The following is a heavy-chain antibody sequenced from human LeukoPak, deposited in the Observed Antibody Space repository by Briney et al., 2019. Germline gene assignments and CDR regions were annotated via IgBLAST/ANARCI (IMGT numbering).Heavy chain of an antibody. CDR3: ARAWIVVVPAAILPLWFDP. CDR1: GYTFTSYG. Sequence: ASVKVSCKASGYTFTSYGISWVRQAPGQGVEWMGWISAYNGNTNYAQKLQGRVTMTTDTSTSTAYMELRSLRSDDTAVYYCARAWIVVVPAAILPLWFDPWGQGTLVTVSS. V-gene: IGHV1-18*04. CDR2: ISAYNGNT. D-gene: IGHD2-2*01. J-gene: IGHJ5*02.